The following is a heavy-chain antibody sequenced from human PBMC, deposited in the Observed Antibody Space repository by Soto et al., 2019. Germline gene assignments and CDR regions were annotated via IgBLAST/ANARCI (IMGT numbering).Heavy chain of an antibody. D-gene: IGHD5-12*01. CDR3: ATDTSGFDAYDI. Sequence: SETLSLTCTVSVGSIGSGGYYWSWIRQHPGEGLEWIGCIYDTGNTYYNPSLKSRVSISLDTSNNHFSLRLNSVTAADTAVYYCATDTSGFDAYDIWGQGTLVTVS. V-gene: IGHV4-31*03. CDR1: VGSIGSGGYY. CDR2: IYDTGNT. J-gene: IGHJ3*02.